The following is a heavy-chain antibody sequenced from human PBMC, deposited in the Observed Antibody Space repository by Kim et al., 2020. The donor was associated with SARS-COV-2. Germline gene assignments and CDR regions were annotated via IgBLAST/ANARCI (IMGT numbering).Heavy chain of an antibody. Sequence: GGSLRLSCAASGFTFSSYWMHWVRQAPGKGLVWVSRINSDGSSTSYADSVKGRFTISRDNAKNTLYRQMNRLRAEDTAVYYCASFNYYGSGGYYNGLYYGMDVWGQGTMVTVSS. D-gene: IGHD3-10*01. CDR2: INSDGSST. V-gene: IGHV3-74*01. CDR1: GFTFSSYW. CDR3: ASFNYYGSGGYYNGLYYGMDV. J-gene: IGHJ6*02.